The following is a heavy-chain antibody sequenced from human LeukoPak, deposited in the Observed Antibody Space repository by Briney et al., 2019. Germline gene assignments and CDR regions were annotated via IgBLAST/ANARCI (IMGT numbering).Heavy chain of an antibody. V-gene: IGHV4-4*07. Sequence: SETLSLTCTVAGGSISRYYWSWIRQPAGKGLEWVGRIYTSGSTNYNPSLKSRVTMSVDTSKNQFSLKLSSVTAADTAVYYRARWGDSYFDYWGQGTLVTVSS. D-gene: IGHD2-21*02. CDR3: ARWGDSYFDY. J-gene: IGHJ4*02. CDR2: IYTSGST. CDR1: GGSISRYY.